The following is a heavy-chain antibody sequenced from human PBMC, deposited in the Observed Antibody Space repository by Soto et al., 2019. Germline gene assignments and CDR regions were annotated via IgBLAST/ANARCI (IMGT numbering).Heavy chain of an antibody. D-gene: IGHD4-4*01. CDR3: ARGPMTTVTYYFDY. V-gene: IGHV1-18*01. CDR2: IIAYIGNT. Sequence: ASVKVSCKASGYTFTSYGISWVRQVPGQGLEWMGWIIAYIGNTNYAQKLQGRVTITADESTSTAYMELSSLRSEDTAVYYCARGPMTTVTYYFDYWGQGTLVTVSS. CDR1: GYTFTSYG. J-gene: IGHJ4*02.